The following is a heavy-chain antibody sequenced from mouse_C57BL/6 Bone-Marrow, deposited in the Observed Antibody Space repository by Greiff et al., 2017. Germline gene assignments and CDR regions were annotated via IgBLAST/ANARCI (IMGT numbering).Heavy chain of an antibody. CDR2: IYPRAGST. D-gene: IGHD1-1*01. CDR3: ARLEFDGSSGDWYFDV. V-gene: IGHV1-85*01. CDR1: GYTFTSYD. J-gene: IGHJ1*03. Sequence: QVQLQQSGPELVKPGASVKLSCKASGYTFTSYDINWVKQRPGQGLEWIGWIYPRAGSTKYNEKFKGKATLTVDTSSSTAYLGLPSLTSEDSAVYFCARLEFDGSSGDWYFDVWGTGTTVTVSS.